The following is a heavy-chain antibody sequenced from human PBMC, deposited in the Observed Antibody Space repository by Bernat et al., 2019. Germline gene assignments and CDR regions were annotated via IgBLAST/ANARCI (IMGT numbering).Heavy chain of an antibody. CDR2: IYYSGST. Sequence: QVQLQESGPGLVKPSQTLSLTCTISGGSISSGGYYWSWIRQHPGKGLEWIGYIYYSGSTYYNPSLKSRVTISVDTSKNQFSLKLSSVTAADTAVYYCARRFRAVAGRDYYYYGMDVWGQGTTVTVSS. J-gene: IGHJ6*02. V-gene: IGHV4-31*03. CDR1: GGSISSGGYY. CDR3: ARRFRAVAGRDYYYYGMDV. D-gene: IGHD6-19*01.